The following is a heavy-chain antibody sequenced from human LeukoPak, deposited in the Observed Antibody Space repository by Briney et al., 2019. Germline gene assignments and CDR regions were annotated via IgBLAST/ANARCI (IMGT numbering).Heavy chain of an antibody. V-gene: IGHV3-48*04. D-gene: IGHD5-18*01. CDR2: ISVSSGTK. CDR3: AKVSSAGGHSYGPIDY. Sequence: GGSLRLSCTASGLTFSSYSMNWVRQAPGKGLEWVSYISVSSGTKQYAASVKGRFTISRDNAKNSLYLQMNSLRAEDTALYYCAKVSSAGGHSYGPIDYWGQGTLVTVSS. CDR1: GLTFSSYS. J-gene: IGHJ4*02.